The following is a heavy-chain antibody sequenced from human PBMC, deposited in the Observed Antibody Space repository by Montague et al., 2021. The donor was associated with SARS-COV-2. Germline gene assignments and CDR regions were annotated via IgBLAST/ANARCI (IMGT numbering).Heavy chain of an antibody. Sequence: SETLSLTCEVSGGSISSYYWSWIRQSPGKGLKWIGYVHYTGSTKYNPSLKTRVTLSLDTPKKHCSLKLKSVTAADTAVYYCARAQNTCFIANCVNYFEVWGLGALVTVSS. CDR2: VHYTGST. V-gene: IGHV4-59*01. J-gene: IGHJ4*02. CDR1: GGSISSYY. D-gene: IGHD1-1*01. CDR3: ARAQNTCFIANCVNYFEV.